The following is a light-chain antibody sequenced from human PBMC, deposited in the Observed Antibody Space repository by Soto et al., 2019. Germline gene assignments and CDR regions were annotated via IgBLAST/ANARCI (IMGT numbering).Light chain of an antibody. Sequence: QTVVTQEPSFSVSPGGTVTLTCGLNSGSVSTSYYPSWHQQTPGQAPRTLIYNTNTRSSGVPDRFSGSILGNKAALTITGAQADDESDYYCVLYMGSGIWVFGGGTKVTVL. CDR3: VLYMGSGIWV. CDR1: SGSVSTSYY. CDR2: NTN. J-gene: IGLJ3*02. V-gene: IGLV8-61*01.